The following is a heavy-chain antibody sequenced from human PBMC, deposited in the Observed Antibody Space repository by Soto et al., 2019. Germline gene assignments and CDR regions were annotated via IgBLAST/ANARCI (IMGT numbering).Heavy chain of an antibody. D-gene: IGHD2-2*01. Sequence: QVQLVQSGAEVKKPGSSVKVSCKASGGTFSSYTISWVRQAPGQGLEWMGRIIPILGIANYAQKFQGRVTITADKSTSTAYMELRSRRSEDTAVYYCASEGGDIVVVPADMHYYYGMDVWGQGTTVTVSS. CDR3: ASEGGDIVVVPADMHYYYGMDV. V-gene: IGHV1-69*02. CDR2: IIPILGIA. CDR1: GGTFSSYT. J-gene: IGHJ6*02.